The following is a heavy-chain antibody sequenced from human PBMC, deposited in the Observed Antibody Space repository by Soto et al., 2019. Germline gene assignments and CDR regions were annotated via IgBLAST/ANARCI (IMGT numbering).Heavy chain of an antibody. J-gene: IGHJ4*02. CDR2: FDPEDGET. V-gene: IGHV1-24*01. CDR3: ATDWMSSGWYSDFDY. D-gene: IGHD6-19*01. CDR1: GYTLTELS. Sequence: ASVKVSCKVSGYTLTELSMHWVRQAPGKGLEWMGGFDPEDGETIYAQKFQGRVTMTEDTSTDTAYMELSSLRSEDTAVYYCATDWMSSGWYSDFDYWGQGTLVTVSS.